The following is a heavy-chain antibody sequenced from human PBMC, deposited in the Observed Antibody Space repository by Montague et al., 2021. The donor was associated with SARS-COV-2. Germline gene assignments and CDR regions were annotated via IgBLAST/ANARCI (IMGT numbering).Heavy chain of an antibody. CDR2: ISYDGSNK. CDR1: GFTFSSYA. V-gene: IGHV3-30*04. Sequence: SLRLSCAVSGFTFSSYAMHWVRQAPGKGLEWVAVISYDGSNKYYADSVKGRFTISRDNSKNTLYLQMNSLRAEDTAVYYCAGVLVDYYGMDVWGQGTTVTVSS. CDR3: AGVLVDYYGMDV. D-gene: IGHD2-8*02. J-gene: IGHJ6*02.